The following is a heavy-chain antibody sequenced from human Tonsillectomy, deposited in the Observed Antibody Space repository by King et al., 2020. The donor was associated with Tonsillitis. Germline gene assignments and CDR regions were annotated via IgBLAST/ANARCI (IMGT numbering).Heavy chain of an antibody. Sequence: VQLVESGGGLVQPGGSLRLSCAASGFTFSNYAMSWVRQAPGKGLEWGSTTSGSGSNTYYADSVKGRFTISRDNSKNTQYLQMNSLRAEDTAVYYCAKGGEAVAVWFDPWGQGTLVTVSS. CDR1: GFTFSNYA. J-gene: IGHJ5*02. CDR3: AKGGEAVAVWFDP. CDR2: TSGSGSNT. D-gene: IGHD6-19*01. V-gene: IGHV3-23*04.